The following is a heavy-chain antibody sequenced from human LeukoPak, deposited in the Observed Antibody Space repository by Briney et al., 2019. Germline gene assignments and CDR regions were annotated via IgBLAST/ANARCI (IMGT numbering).Heavy chain of an antibody. CDR3: ASQTLTDDAFDI. Sequence: PSETLSLTCTVSGYSISSGYYWGWIRQPAEKGLEWIGRIYTSGRTNYNPSLKSRVTISVDTSKNQFSLKLTSVTAADTAVYYCASQTLTDDAFDIWGQGTMVTVSS. V-gene: IGHV4-61*02. D-gene: IGHD1-20*01. J-gene: IGHJ3*02. CDR1: GYSISSGYY. CDR2: IYTSGRT.